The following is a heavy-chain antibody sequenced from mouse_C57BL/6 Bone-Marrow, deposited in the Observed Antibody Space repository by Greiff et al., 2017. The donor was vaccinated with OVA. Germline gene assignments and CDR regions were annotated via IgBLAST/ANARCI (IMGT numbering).Heavy chain of an antibody. Sequence: EVQLQQSVAELVRPGASVKLSCTASGFTIKNSYMHWVKQRPEQGLEWIGRIDPANGNTKYAPKFQGKATITADTSSNTAYLQLSTLTSEDTAIYYCAREWFDHVYSMDYWGQGTSVTVSS. CDR2: IDPANGNT. CDR3: AREWFDHVYSMDY. CDR1: GFTIKNSY. J-gene: IGHJ4*01. D-gene: IGHD1-3*01. V-gene: IGHV14-3*01.